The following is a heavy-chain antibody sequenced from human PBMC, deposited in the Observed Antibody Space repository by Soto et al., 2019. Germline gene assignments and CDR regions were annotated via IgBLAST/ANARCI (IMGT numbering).Heavy chain of an antibody. Sequence: QVQLVQSGAEVKKPGASVKVSCKASGYTFTKYYMHWVRQAPGQGLEWMGLINPSGGSTSYAQKCQGRVTMTTDTSTRTVYMELSSLRSEDTAVYYCARGGMGIVLVYNYWGQGTLVTVSS. V-gene: IGHV1-46*01. J-gene: IGHJ4*02. CDR3: ARGGMGIVLVYNY. CDR1: GYTFTKYY. CDR2: INPSGGST. D-gene: IGHD2-8*02.